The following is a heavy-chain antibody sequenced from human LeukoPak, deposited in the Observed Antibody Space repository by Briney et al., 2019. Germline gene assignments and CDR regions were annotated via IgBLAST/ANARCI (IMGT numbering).Heavy chain of an antibody. J-gene: IGHJ5*02. CDR2: IYYSGST. Sequence: PSETLSLTCTVSGGSISSYYWSWIRQPPGKGLGWIGYIYYSGSTNYNPSLKSRVTISVDTSKNQFSLKLSSVTAADTAVYYCARDVDLNWFDPWGQGTLVTVSS. D-gene: IGHD3/OR15-3a*01. CDR3: ARDVDLNWFDP. CDR1: GGSISSYY. V-gene: IGHV4-59*12.